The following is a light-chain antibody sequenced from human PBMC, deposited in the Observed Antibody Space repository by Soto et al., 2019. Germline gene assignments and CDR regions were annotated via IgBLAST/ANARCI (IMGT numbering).Light chain of an antibody. J-gene: IGLJ3*02. CDR3: SSFTSSNTWV. Sequence: QSALTQPPSVSGSPGQSVTISCTGTSSDVGSYNRVSWYQQPPGTAPKLINYEVSNRPSGVPDRFFGSKSGNTASLTISGLQAEDEADYYCSSFTSSNTWVFGGGTKLTVL. CDR2: EVS. V-gene: IGLV2-18*02. CDR1: SSDVGSYNR.